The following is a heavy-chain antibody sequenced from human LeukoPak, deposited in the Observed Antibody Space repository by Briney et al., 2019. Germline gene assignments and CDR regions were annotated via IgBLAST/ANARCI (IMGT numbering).Heavy chain of an antibody. CDR2: IYYSGYT. Sequence: SETLSPTCTVSGASISSYYWSWIRQPPGKGLEWIGCIYYSGYTNYNPSLKSRVTISVDTSKNQFSLKLSSVTAADTAVYYCARGLSHFDYWGQGTLVTVSS. J-gene: IGHJ4*02. V-gene: IGHV4-59*12. CDR1: GASISSYY. CDR3: ARGLSHFDY.